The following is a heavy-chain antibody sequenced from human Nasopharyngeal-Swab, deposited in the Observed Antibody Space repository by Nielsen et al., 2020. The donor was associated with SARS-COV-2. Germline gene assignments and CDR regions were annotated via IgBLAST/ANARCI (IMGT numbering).Heavy chain of an antibody. J-gene: IGHJ4*02. V-gene: IGHV1-69*06. D-gene: IGHD3-9*01. Sequence: SVKVSCKASGGTFSSYAISWVRQAPGQGLEWMGGIIPIFGTANYAQKFQGRVTITADKSTSTAYMELSSLRSEDTAVHYCARDRSQYDILTGYPYYFDYWGQGTLVTVSS. CDR3: ARDRSQYDILTGYPYYFDY. CDR2: IIPIFGTA. CDR1: GGTFSSYA.